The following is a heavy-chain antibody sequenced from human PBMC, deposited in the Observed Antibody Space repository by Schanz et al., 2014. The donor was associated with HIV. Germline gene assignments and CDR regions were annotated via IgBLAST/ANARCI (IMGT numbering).Heavy chain of an antibody. J-gene: IGHJ4*02. Sequence: QVQLVQSGGGVVQPGRSLRLSCAASGFTFTTYGMHWVRQTPGKGLEWVAVIWYDGSKKYYADSVKGRFTISRVNSKNTLYLQMNSLRAEDTAIYYCARGLPADYWGQGTLVTVSS. CDR2: IWYDGSKK. V-gene: IGHV3-33*08. CDR1: GFTFTTYG. D-gene: IGHD5-18*01. CDR3: ARGLPADY.